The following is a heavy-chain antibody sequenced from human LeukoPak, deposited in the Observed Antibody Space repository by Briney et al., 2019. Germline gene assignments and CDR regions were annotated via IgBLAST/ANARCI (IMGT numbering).Heavy chain of an antibody. Sequence: GGSLRLSCAASGFTFSDYWMSWVRQAPGKGLEWVANMKHDGSEKYYVDSVKGRFTISRDNAKNSLYLQMNSLRADDSAVYYCAREGTVIVTYDYWGQGTTVTVSS. D-gene: IGHD4-11*01. CDR2: MKHDGSEK. V-gene: IGHV3-7*01. CDR1: GFTFSDYW. J-gene: IGHJ3*01. CDR3: AREGTVIVTYDY.